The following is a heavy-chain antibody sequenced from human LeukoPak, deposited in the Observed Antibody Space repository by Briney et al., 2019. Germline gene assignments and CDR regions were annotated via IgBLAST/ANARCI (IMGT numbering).Heavy chain of an antibody. CDR3: ATSSAAPANM. D-gene: IGHD2-2*01. J-gene: IGHJ4*02. CDR2: ISSSSSYI. CDR1: GFTFSSYS. V-gene: IGHV3-21*01. Sequence: GGSLRLSCAASGFTFSSYSMNWVRQAPGKGLEWVSSISSSSSYIYYADSVKGRFTISRDNAKNSLYLQMNSLRAEDTGVYYCATSSAAPANMWGQGTLVTVSS.